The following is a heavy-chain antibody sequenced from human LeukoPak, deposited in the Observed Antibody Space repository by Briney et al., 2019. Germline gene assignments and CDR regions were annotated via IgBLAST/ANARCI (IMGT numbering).Heavy chain of an antibody. V-gene: IGHV5-51*01. Sequence: GESLQISCQGSGYNFITYWIGWVRQMPGKGLEWMGIIYPGDSDTRYSPSFQGQVTISADKSISTAYLQWSSLKASDTAMYYCARRTREYYYDSSGYYDYWGQGTLVTVSS. CDR1: GYNFITYW. CDR3: ARRTREYYYDSSGYYDY. J-gene: IGHJ4*02. D-gene: IGHD3-22*01. CDR2: IYPGDSDT.